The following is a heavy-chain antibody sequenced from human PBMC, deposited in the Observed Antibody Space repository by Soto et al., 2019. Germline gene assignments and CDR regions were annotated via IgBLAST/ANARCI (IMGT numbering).Heavy chain of an antibody. J-gene: IGHJ6*02. CDR2: IIPIFGTA. CDR1: GGTFSSYA. Sequence: QVQLVQSGAEVKKPGSSVKVSCKASGGTFSSYAISWVRQAPGQGLEWMGGIIPIFGTANYAQKFQGRVTITADESTSTAYMELSSLRSEDTAVYYCARDRPPGHEEQLPLYYYYGMDVWGQGTTVTVSS. CDR3: ARDRPPGHEEQLPLYYYYGMDV. D-gene: IGHD6-6*01. V-gene: IGHV1-69*01.